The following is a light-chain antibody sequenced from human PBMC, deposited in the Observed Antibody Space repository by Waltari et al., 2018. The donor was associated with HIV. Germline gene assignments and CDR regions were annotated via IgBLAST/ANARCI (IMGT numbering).Light chain of an antibody. CDR1: SSDIGRSDH. Sequence: QSALTQPASVSGSPGQSITISCTGSSSDIGRSDHVSWYQQFPGTAPKLLITDVIRRPLGVSDRFSGSKSGNTASLTISGLQAEDEASYFCSSYSSVNTFVVFGGGTKVTVL. J-gene: IGLJ2*01. CDR2: DVI. CDR3: SSYSSVNTFVV. V-gene: IGLV2-14*03.